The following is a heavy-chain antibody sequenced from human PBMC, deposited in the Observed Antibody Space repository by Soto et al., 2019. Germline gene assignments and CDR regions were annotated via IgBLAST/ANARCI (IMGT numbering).Heavy chain of an antibody. CDR3: AREDSIIIPAVSDF. D-gene: IGHD2-2*01. V-gene: IGHV3-21*01. CDR2: ISKSDYT. J-gene: IGHJ4*02. CDR1: GFAFNNYG. Sequence: GGSLRLSCTVSGFAFNNYGINWVRQAPGKGLEWVSSISKSDYTYYSDSVKGRFAISRDNAKSSVSLQMNTLRVEDTAVYYCAREDSIIIPAVSDFWGQGTLVTVPQ.